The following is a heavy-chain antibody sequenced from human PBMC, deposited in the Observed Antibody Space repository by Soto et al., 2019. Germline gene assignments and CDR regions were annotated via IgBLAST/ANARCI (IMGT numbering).Heavy chain of an antibody. J-gene: IGHJ4*02. V-gene: IGHV3-30-3*01. Sequence: QVQLVESGGGVVQPGRSLRLSCAASGFTFSNYALHWVRQAPGKGLEWVAVISYDGSNKYYADSVKGRFTISRDKSKNTLYLQINSLRPEDTAVYYCARDRGGDCSFSDYWGQGTLVTVSS. CDR3: ARDRGGDCSFSDY. CDR1: GFTFSNYA. CDR2: ISYDGSNK. D-gene: IGHD2-21*02.